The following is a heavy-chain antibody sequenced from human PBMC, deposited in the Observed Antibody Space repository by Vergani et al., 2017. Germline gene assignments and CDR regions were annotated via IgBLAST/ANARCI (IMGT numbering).Heavy chain of an antibody. J-gene: IGHJ3*01. D-gene: IGHD4-23*01. Sequence: QVQLQESGPGLVKPSQTLSLTCTVSGASLNHDFYYWHWIRHPAGKGLEWIGRIYVSGITDYNSSLQSRVSMSVDTSKNQFSLTLSSVTAADTAGYYCARDKKQLRPRAFDLWG. CDR2: IYVSGIT. V-gene: IGHV4-61*02. CDR1: GASLNHDFYY. CDR3: ARDKKQLRPRAFDL.